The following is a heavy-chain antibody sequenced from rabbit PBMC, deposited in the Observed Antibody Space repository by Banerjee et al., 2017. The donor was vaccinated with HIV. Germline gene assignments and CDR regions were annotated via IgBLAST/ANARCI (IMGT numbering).Heavy chain of an antibody. D-gene: IGHD6-1*01. CDR2: INTNSGNT. CDR3: ARDSFAGYAGYGYANLNL. V-gene: IGHV1S45*01. CDR1: GFSFSNKYV. Sequence: QEQLEESVGDLVKPEGSLTLTCTASGFSFSNKYVMCWVRQAPGKGLEWIACINTNSGNTVYASWVNGRFTISRTSSTTVTLQMTSLTAADTATYFCARDSFAGYAGYGYANLNLWGPGTLVTVS. J-gene: IGHJ4*01.